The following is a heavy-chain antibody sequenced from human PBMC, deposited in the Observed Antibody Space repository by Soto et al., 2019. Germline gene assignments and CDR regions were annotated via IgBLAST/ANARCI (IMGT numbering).Heavy chain of an antibody. D-gene: IGHD4-17*01. J-gene: IGHJ4*02. CDR2: IYYSGST. CDR3: ARRYGASFDY. Sequence: SETLSLTCTVSGGSISSYYWSWIRQSPGKGLEWIGHIYYSGSTNYNPSLKSRVTISVDKSKNQFSLKLSSVTAADTAVYYCARRYGASFDYWGQGTLVTVSS. V-gene: IGHV4-59*01. CDR1: GGSISSYY.